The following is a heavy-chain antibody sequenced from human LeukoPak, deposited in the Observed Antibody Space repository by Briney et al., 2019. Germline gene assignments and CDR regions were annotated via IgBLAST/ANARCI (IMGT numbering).Heavy chain of an antibody. J-gene: IGHJ4*02. CDR1: GFTFSGYA. CDR2: ISGSGGST. CDR3: AKTLSPYGSGSPLLHY. V-gene: IGHV3-23*01. D-gene: IGHD3-10*01. Sequence: PGGSLRLSCAASGFTFSGYAMSWVRQAPGKGLAWVSTISGSGGSTYYADSVKGRFTISRDNSKNTLYLQMNSLRAEDTAIYYCAKTLSPYGSGSPLLHYWGQGTLVTVSS.